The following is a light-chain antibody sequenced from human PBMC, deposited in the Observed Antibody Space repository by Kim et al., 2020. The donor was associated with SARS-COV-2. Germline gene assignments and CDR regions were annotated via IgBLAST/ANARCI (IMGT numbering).Light chain of an antibody. V-gene: IGKV3D-15*01. CDR2: GAS. CDR3: QQYHDWPVT. Sequence: VAPGETATLSCRTSQSVSGKLAWYQRRPGQAPRLLIYGASTRATGIPPRFSGSGSGTEFTLTVSGLQSEDFAMYYCQQYHDWPVTFGGGTKVDIK. J-gene: IGKJ4*01. CDR1: QSVSGK.